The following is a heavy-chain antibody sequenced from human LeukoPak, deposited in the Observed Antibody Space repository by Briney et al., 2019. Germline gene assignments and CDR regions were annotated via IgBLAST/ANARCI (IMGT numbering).Heavy chain of an antibody. Sequence: ASVKVSCKTSGYTFTDYYVHWVRQAPGQGLEWMGWINPNSGGTSSAQKFQGWVTMTRDTSITTVYMEVSWLTSDDTAIYYCARADRLHGGPYLIGPWGQGTLVTVSS. CDR1: GYTFTDYY. J-gene: IGHJ5*02. V-gene: IGHV1-2*04. CDR3: ARADRLHGGPYLIGP. CDR2: INPNSGGT. D-gene: IGHD2-21*01.